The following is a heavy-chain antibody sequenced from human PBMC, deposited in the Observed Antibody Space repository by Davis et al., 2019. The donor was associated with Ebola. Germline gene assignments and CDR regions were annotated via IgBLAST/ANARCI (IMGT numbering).Heavy chain of an antibody. Sequence: PGGSLRLSCAASGFPFSQAWPNWVRQAPGKGLEWVGRIKSKNDGETTDYAAPVRGRFTMSRDDSKNTLFLQMDSLKTEDTGIYFCVTMAAFWGQGTLVTVSS. D-gene: IGHD5-24*01. CDR3: VTMAAF. CDR1: GFPFSQAW. J-gene: IGHJ4*02. V-gene: IGHV3-15*07. CDR2: IKSKNDGETT.